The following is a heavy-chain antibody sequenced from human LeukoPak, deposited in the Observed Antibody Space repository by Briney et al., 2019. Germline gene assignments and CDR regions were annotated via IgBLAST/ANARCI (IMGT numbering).Heavy chain of an antibody. D-gene: IGHD3-10*01. J-gene: IGHJ4*02. CDR1: GGSFSGYY. V-gene: IGHV4-34*01. Sequence: SETLSLTCAVYGGSFSGYYWSWIRQPPGKGLEWIGEINHSGSTDYNPSLKSRVTISVDTSKNQFSLKLSSVTAADTAVYYCATTNVLLWFGELSKTAYFDYWGQGTLVTVSS. CDR2: INHSGST. CDR3: ATTNVLLWFGELSKTAYFDY.